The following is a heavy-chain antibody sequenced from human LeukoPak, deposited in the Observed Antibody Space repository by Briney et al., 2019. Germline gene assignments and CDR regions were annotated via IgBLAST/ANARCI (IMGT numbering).Heavy chain of an antibody. CDR1: GGSISSSSYY. J-gene: IGHJ4*02. CDR2: IYYSGSI. V-gene: IGHV4-39*01. Sequence: SETLSLTCTVSGGSISSSSYYWGWIRQPPGKGLEWIGSIYYSGSIYYNPSLKSRITISVDTSKNQFSLKLSSVTAADTAVYYCASQRGYSYGTVSWGQGTLATVSS. CDR3: ASQRGYSYGTVS. D-gene: IGHD5-18*01.